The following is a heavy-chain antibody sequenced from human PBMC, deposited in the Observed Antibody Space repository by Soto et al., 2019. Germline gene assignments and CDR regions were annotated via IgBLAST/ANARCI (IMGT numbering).Heavy chain of an antibody. CDR1: GFTFSSYW. Sequence: EVQLVESGGGLVQPGGSLRLSCAASGFTFSSYWMHWVRQAPGKGLVWVSRINSDGSSTSYADSVKGRFTISRDNAKNTLYLQMNSLRAEDTAVYYCARVDDSSGYYDYYFDYWGQGTLVTVSS. CDR2: INSDGSST. D-gene: IGHD3-22*01. CDR3: ARVDDSSGYYDYYFDY. V-gene: IGHV3-74*01. J-gene: IGHJ4*02.